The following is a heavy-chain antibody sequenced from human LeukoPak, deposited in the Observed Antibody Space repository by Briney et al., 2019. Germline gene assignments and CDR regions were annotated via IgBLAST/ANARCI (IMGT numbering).Heavy chain of an antibody. CDR3: ARDLPMTTVTTRGAY. V-gene: IGHV3-23*01. D-gene: IGHD4-11*01. CDR1: GFTFRNYA. CDR2: ISGSGGST. J-gene: IGHJ4*02. Sequence: LSGGSLRLSCADSGFTFRNYAMTWVRQAPGEGLEWVSAISGSGGSTYYAGSVKGRFTISRDNSKNTLYLQMNSLRAEDTAVYYCARDLPMTTVTTRGAYWGQGTLVTVSS.